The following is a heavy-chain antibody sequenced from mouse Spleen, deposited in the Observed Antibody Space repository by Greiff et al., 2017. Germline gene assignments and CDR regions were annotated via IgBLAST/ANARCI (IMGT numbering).Heavy chain of an antibody. D-gene: IGHD1-1*01. CDR1: GFTFSSYT. V-gene: IGHV5-9*04. CDR3: ARHRITTMGFDY. CDR2: ISTGGGNT. Sequence: EVKVVESGGGLVKPGGSLKLSCAASGFTFSSYTMSWVRQTPAKRLEWVATISTGGGNTYYPDSVKGRFTITGDNARNTLYLQMSSLRSEDTAMYYCARHRITTMGFDYWGQGTTLTVSS. J-gene: IGHJ2*01.